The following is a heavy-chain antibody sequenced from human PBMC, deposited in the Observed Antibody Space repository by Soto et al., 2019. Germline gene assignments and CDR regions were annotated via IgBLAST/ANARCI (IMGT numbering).Heavy chain of an antibody. CDR3: ARESRFLEWLSLNWFDP. Sequence: GGSLRLSCAASGFTFSSYAMSWVRQAPGKGLEWVSAISSSGGSTFYADSVKGRFTISRDNAKNSLYLQMNSLRDEDTAVYCCARESRFLEWLSLNWFDPWGQGTLVTVSS. V-gene: IGHV3-23*01. CDR2: ISSSGGST. D-gene: IGHD3-3*01. CDR1: GFTFSSYA. J-gene: IGHJ5*02.